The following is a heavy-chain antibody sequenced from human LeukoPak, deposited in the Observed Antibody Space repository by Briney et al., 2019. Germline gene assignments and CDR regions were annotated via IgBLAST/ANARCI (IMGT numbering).Heavy chain of an antibody. V-gene: IGHV3-9*01. CDR2: ISWNSGSI. Sequence: GGSLRLSCAASGFTFDDYAMHWVRQAPGKGLEWVSGISWNSGSIGYADSVKGRFTISRDNAKNSLYLQMNSLRAEDTALYYCAKGSSCKGGSCYSYYYYYMDVWGKGTTVTVSS. J-gene: IGHJ6*03. CDR1: GFTFDDYA. CDR3: AKGSSCKGGSCYSYYYYYMDV. D-gene: IGHD2-15*01.